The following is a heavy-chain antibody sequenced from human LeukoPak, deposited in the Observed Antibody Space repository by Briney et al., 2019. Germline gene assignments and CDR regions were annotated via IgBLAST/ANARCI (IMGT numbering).Heavy chain of an antibody. CDR1: GFTFSSYS. Sequence: GGSLRLSCAASGFTFSSYSMNWVRQAPGKGLEWVSSISSSSSYIYYADSIKGRFTISRDNAKNSLFLQMNTLRAEDTAVYYCAREDASAFDIWGQGTMVTVSS. J-gene: IGHJ3*02. CDR3: AREDASAFDI. CDR2: ISSSSSYI. V-gene: IGHV3-21*01.